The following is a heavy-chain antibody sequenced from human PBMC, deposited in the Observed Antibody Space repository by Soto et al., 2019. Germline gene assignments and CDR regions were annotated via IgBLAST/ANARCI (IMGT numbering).Heavy chain of an antibody. Sequence: SETLSLTCTVSGGSISSSSYYWGWIRQPPGKGLEWIGSIYYSGSTYYNPSLKSRVTISVDTSKNQFSLKLSSVTAADTAVYYCARILGYCSGGSCYGDWHFDLWGRGTLVTVS. J-gene: IGHJ2*01. CDR2: IYYSGST. CDR1: GGSISSSSYY. V-gene: IGHV4-39*01. D-gene: IGHD2-15*01. CDR3: ARILGYCSGGSCYGDWHFDL.